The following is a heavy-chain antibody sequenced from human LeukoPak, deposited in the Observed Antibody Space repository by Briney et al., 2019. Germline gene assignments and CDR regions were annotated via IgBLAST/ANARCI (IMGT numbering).Heavy chain of an antibody. J-gene: IGHJ5*02. Sequence: SETLSLTCTVSGGSISSGGYYWSWIRQHPGKCLEWIGYIYYSGSTYYNPSLKSRVTISVDTSKNQFSLKLSSVTAADTAVYYCARVGTDYGASVNWFDPWGQGTLVTVSS. CDR2: IYYSGST. D-gene: IGHD4/OR15-4a*01. CDR1: GGSISSGGYY. CDR3: ARVGTDYGASVNWFDP. V-gene: IGHV4-31*03.